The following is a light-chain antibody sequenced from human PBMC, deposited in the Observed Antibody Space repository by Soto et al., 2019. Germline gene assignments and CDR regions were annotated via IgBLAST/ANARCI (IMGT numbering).Light chain of an antibody. CDR1: NIGSKS. CDR3: QVWDSSSDHVV. CDR2: YDS. V-gene: IGLV3-21*04. J-gene: IGLJ2*01. Sequence: SYELTQPPSVSVAPGKTARITCGGNNIGSKSVHWYQQKPGQAPVLVIYYDSDRPSGIPERFSGSNPGNTANLTISRVEAGDEADYYCQVWDSSSDHVVFGGGTKLTVL.